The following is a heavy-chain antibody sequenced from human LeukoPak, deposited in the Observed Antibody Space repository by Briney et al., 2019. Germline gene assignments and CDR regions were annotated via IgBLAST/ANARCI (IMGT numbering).Heavy chain of an antibody. CDR3: ARGEPPTMVRGVPFDY. Sequence: SETLSLTCTVSGGSISSGGYYWSCIRLHPGKGLECIGYIYYSGSTYYNPSLKSRVTISVDTSKNQFSLKLSSVTAADTAVYYCARGEPPTMVRGVPFDYWGQGTLVTVSS. D-gene: IGHD3-10*01. J-gene: IGHJ4*02. V-gene: IGHV4-31*03. CDR2: IYYSGST. CDR1: GGSISSGGYY.